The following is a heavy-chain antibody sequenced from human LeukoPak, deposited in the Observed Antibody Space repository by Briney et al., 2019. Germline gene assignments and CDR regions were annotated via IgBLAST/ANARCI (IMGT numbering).Heavy chain of an antibody. V-gene: IGHV3-48*03. Sequence: GGSLRLSCTASGFTFRSYEMIWARQAAGKGLEWVAYINGGGSRMLYADSVKGRFTISRDDAKNSLYLQMNSLRTEDTGAYSCARESDSGGYRFDYWGQGSLVTVSS. CDR2: INGGGSRM. CDR1: GFTFRSYE. D-gene: IGHD3-22*01. J-gene: IGHJ4*02. CDR3: ARESDSGGYRFDY.